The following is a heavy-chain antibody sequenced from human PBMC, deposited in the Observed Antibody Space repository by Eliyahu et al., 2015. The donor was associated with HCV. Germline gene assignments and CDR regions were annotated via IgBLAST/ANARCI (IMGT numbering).Heavy chain of an antibody. CDR2: ISSGSDTI. V-gene: IGHV3-48*01. CDR1: GFRFSGYX. D-gene: IGHD3-10*01. Sequence: EVQLVESGGGLAQPGGSXRXSXAASGFRFSGYXLNWXRQAPGKGLEGVSFISSGSDTIFYADSVKGRFTISRDNAKNSLFLQMNSLRAEDTAVYYCARSGSWYYFDYWGQGTLVTASS. CDR3: ARSGSWYYFDY. J-gene: IGHJ4*02.